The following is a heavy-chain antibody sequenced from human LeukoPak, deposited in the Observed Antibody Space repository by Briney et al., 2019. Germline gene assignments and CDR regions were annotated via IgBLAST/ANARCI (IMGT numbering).Heavy chain of an antibody. D-gene: IGHD3-22*01. V-gene: IGHV3-9*01. CDR3: AKGNRHSSGFYYYYGMDV. J-gene: IGHJ6*02. Sequence: PGRSLRLSCAASGFTFDDYAMFWVRQAPGKGLEWVSGISWNSKNIGYAASVKGRFTISRDNAKNSLYLQMNSLRAEDTAFYYCAKGNRHSSGFYYYYGMDVWGQGTTVTVSS. CDR1: GFTFDDYA. CDR2: ISWNSKNI.